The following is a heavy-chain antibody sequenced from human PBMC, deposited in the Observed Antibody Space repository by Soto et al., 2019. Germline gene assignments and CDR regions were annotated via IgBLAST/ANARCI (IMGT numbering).Heavy chain of an antibody. CDR3: AKAPLGALRSQYFFDF. CDR2: ISWNGGLV. D-gene: IGHD5-12*01. V-gene: IGHV3-9*01. Sequence: GGSLRLSCAASGFTFDDYAVHWVRQAPGKGLEWVSGISWNGGLVDYADSVKGRFTVSRDNAKNSLYLQMISLRVEDTAVYYCAKAPLGALRSQYFFDFWGQGTLVTVSS. CDR1: GFTFDDYA. J-gene: IGHJ4*02.